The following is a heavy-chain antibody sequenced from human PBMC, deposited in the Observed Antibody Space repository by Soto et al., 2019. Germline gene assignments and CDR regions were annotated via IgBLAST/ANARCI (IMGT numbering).Heavy chain of an antibody. V-gene: IGHV1-69*13. J-gene: IGHJ6*02. CDR1: GGTFSSYA. Sequence: GASVEVSCKTSGGTFSSYAISWVRQAPGQGLEWMGGIIPIFGTANYAQKFQGRVTITAGESTSTAYMELSSLRSEDTAVYYCASTYSISSVSNYYYYGMDVWGQGTTVTVSS. CDR2: IIPIFGTA. CDR3: ASTYSISSVSNYYYYGMDV. D-gene: IGHD6-6*01.